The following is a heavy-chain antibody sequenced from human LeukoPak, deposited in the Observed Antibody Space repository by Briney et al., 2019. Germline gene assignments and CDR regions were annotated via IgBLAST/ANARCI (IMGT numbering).Heavy chain of an antibody. CDR2: MNPNSGNT. CDR3: AIEDYDDSGSRDY. V-gene: IGHV1-8*03. J-gene: IGHJ4*02. Sequence: ASVKASCKASGYTFTSYDINWVRQATGQGLEWRGWMNPNSGNTAYAQKFQGRVTITRNTSISTAYMELSSLRSEDTAIYCCAIEDYDDSGSRDYWGQGTLVTVSS. CDR1: GYTFTSYD. D-gene: IGHD3-22*01.